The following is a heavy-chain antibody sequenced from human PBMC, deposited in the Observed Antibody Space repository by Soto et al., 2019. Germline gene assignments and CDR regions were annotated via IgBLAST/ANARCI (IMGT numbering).Heavy chain of an antibody. Sequence: GGSLRLSCAASGFTFNNFALSRVRQAPGKGLEWVSAISGGGDTTYYADSVKGRFTISRDNSKNMLYLQMNSLRAEDTAVYYCGNSGLGYGDGNWFDPWGQGILVTRPS. CDR3: GNSGLGYGDGNWFDP. D-gene: IGHD4-17*01. CDR1: GFTFNNFA. CDR2: ISGGGDTT. J-gene: IGHJ5*02. V-gene: IGHV3-23*01.